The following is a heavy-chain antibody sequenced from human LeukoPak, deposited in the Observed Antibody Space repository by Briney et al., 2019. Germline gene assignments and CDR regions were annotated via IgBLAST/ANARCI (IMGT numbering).Heavy chain of an antibody. CDR1: GFTFSSYA. CDR3: ANPRKDAFDI. CDR2: ISGSGGST. V-gene: IGHV3-23*01. Sequence: GGSLRLSCAASGFTFSSYAMSWVRQARGKGMEWVSAISGSGGSTYYADSVKGRFTISRDNSKNTLYLQMNSLRAEDTAVYYCANPRKDAFDIWGQGTMVTVSS. J-gene: IGHJ3*02. D-gene: IGHD1-14*01.